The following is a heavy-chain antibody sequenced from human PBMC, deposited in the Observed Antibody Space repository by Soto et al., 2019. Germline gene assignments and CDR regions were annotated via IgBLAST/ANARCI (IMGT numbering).Heavy chain of an antibody. Sequence: ASVKVSCKVSGYTLTELSMHWVRQALGKGLERMGGFDPEDGETIYAQKFQGRVTMTEDTSTDTAYMELSSLRSEDTAVYYCATDRVGEYISGGGTSFYYYGMDVWGQGTTVT. V-gene: IGHV1-24*01. CDR1: GYTLTELS. CDR3: ATDRVGEYISGGGTSFYYYGMDV. D-gene: IGHD6-19*01. J-gene: IGHJ6*02. CDR2: FDPEDGET.